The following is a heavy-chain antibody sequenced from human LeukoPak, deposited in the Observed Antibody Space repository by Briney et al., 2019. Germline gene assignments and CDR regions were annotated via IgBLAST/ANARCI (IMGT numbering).Heavy chain of an antibody. CDR3: ARRMGRDGYNPGFDY. V-gene: IGHV5-51*01. CDR1: GYSFTSYW. D-gene: IGHD5-24*01. Sequence: GESLKISCKGSGYSFTSYWIGWVRQMPGKGLEWMGSIYPGDSDTRYSPSFQGQVTISADKSISTAYLQWSSLKASDTAMYYCARRMGRDGYNPGFDYWGQGTLVTVSS. J-gene: IGHJ4*02. CDR2: IYPGDSDT.